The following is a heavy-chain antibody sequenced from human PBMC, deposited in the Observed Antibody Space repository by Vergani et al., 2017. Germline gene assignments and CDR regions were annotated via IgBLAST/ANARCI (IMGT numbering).Heavy chain of an antibody. CDR2: INHSGST. Sequence: QLQLQESGPGLVKPSETLSLTCTVSGGSISSSSYYWGWIRQPPGKGLEWIGEINHSGSTNYNPSLKSRVTISVDTSKNQFSLKLSSVTAADTAVYYCARERGDDFWSGYLYWYFDLWGRGTLVTVSS. CDR3: ARERGDDFWSGYLYWYFDL. V-gene: IGHV4-39*07. D-gene: IGHD3-3*01. J-gene: IGHJ2*01. CDR1: GGSISSSSYY.